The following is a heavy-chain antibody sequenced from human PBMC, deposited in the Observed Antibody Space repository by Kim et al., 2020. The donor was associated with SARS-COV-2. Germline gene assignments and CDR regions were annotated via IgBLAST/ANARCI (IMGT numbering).Heavy chain of an antibody. V-gene: IGHV4-59*13. CDR1: GASINDYC. CDR2: ISYRGSP. Sequence: SETLSLTCTVSGASINDYCWSWIRQPPGKGLEWIGCISYRGSPNYNPSLKSRVTISLDTSKKQFSLKLTSVTAADTAVYYCAGAHGANPYNRLDPWGQGT. CDR3: AGAHGANPYNRLDP. J-gene: IGHJ5*02. D-gene: IGHD1-20*01.